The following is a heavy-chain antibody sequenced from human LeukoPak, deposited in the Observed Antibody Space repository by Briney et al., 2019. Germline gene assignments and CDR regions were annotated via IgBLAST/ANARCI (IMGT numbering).Heavy chain of an antibody. CDR3: AREKFGWFDP. D-gene: IGHD3-10*01. CDR2: INPSGGST. CDR1: GYTFTSYY. V-gene: IGHV1-46*01. Sequence: GASVKVSCKASGYTFTSYYMHWVRQAPGQGLEWMGIINPSGGSTSYAQKFQGRVTMTRDTSTSTAYMELRSLISDDTAVYYCAREKFGWFDPWGQGTLVTVSS. J-gene: IGHJ5*02.